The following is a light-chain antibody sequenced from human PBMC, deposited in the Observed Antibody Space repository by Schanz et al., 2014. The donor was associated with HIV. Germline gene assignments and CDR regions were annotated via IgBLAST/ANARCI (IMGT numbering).Light chain of an antibody. CDR2: EVS. V-gene: IGLV2-8*01. CDR3: SSYAGSNNLVV. Sequence: QSALTQPPSASGSPGQSVTISCTGTSSDVGDYNFVSWYQQIPGKAPKLLVYEVSKRPSGVPDRFSGSKSGNTASLTVSGLQAEDEADYYCSSYAGSNNLVVFGGGTKLTVL. J-gene: IGLJ2*01. CDR1: SSDVGDYNF.